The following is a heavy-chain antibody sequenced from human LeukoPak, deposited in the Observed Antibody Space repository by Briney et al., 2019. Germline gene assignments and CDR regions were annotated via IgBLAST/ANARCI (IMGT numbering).Heavy chain of an antibody. CDR2: ISPNSGGT. Sequence: ASVKVSCKASGYTFTGYYIHWVRQAPGQGLEWMGWISPNSGGTKYAQNFQGRVTMTRDTSISTAYMELNRLRSDDTAVYYCARGDCSTIRCPFDPWGQGTLVTVSS. J-gene: IGHJ5*02. CDR3: ARGDCSTIRCPFDP. CDR1: GYTFTGYY. D-gene: IGHD2-2*01. V-gene: IGHV1-2*02.